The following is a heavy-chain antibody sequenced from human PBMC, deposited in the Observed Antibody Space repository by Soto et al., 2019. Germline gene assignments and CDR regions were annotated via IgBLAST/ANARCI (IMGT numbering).Heavy chain of an antibody. CDR1: GYSFTSYW. CDR3: ARRAHMSRRGETFSYYYYGMDV. CDR2: IDPIDSYT. Sequence: EVQLVQSGAEVKKPGESLRISCKGSGYSFTSYWISWVRQMPGKGLEWMGRIDPIDSYTNYSPSFQGHVTISADKSISTAYLQWSSLKVSDTAMYYCARRAHMSRRGETFSYYYYGMDVWGQGTTVTVSS. D-gene: IGHD3-16*01. J-gene: IGHJ6*02. V-gene: IGHV5-10-1*01.